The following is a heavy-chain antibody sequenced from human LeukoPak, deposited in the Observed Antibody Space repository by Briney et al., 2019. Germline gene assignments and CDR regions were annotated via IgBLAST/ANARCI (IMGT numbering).Heavy chain of an antibody. D-gene: IGHD4-11*01. J-gene: IGHJ3*02. CDR3: ARADYSNYGDAFDI. CDR2: IYYSGSI. Sequence: SETLSLTCTVSGGSVSSGSYYWSWIRQPPGKGLEWIGYIYYSGSINYNLSLKSRVTISVDTSKNQFSLKLSSVTAADTAVYYCARADYSNYGDAFDIWGQGTMVTVSS. CDR1: GGSVSSGSYY. V-gene: IGHV4-61*01.